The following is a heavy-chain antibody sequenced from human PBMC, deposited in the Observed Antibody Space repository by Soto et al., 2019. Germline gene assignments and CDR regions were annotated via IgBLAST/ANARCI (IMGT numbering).Heavy chain of an antibody. J-gene: IGHJ5*02. CDR1: GFTFDDYA. CDR2: ISWNSGSI. D-gene: IGHD5-18*01. V-gene: IGHV3-9*01. Sequence: GGSLRLSCAASGFTFDDYAMHWVRQAPGKGLEWVSGISWNSGSIGYADSVKGRFTISRDNAKNSLYLQMNSLRAEDTALYYCAKDGYSYGYGWFDPWGQGTLVTVSS. CDR3: AKDGYSYGYGWFDP.